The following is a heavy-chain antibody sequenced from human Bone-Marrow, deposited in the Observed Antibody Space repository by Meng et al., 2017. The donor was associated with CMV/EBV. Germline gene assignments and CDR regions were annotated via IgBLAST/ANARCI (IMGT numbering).Heavy chain of an antibody. Sequence: GESLKISCAASGFTFSSYAMSWVRQAPGKGLEWVSSISSSSYIYYADSVKGRFTISRDNAKNSLYLQMNSLRAEDTAVYYCAKGGGVWDYYYGMDVWGQGTTVTVSS. CDR2: ISSSSYI. CDR1: GFTFSSYA. D-gene: IGHD3-16*01. J-gene: IGHJ6*02. CDR3: AKGGGVWDYYYGMDV. V-gene: IGHV3-21*01.